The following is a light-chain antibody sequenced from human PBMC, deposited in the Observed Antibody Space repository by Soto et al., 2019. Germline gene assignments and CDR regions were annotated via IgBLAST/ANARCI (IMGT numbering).Light chain of an antibody. V-gene: IGKV1-5*03. CDR1: QNVSNW. CDR2: KAS. J-gene: IGKJ1*01. CDR3: QQYNNQWT. Sequence: DIQMTQSPSTLSASVGDRVTITCRASQNVSNWLAWYQQKPGSAPKLPIYKASYLQSGVPSRFSGSGSGTEFTLTVSGLQPGDSATYYCQQYNNQWTFGPGTKVDNK.